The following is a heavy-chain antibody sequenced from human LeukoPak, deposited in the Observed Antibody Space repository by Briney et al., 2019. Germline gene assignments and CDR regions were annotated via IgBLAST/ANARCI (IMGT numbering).Heavy chain of an antibody. J-gene: IGHJ4*02. CDR1: GGSIRSYY. CDR2: IYASGST. D-gene: IGHD4-23*01. CDR3: ARTGGNGYYFDY. Sequence: SETLSLTCTVSGGSIRSYYWSWIRQPAGKGLEWIGRIYASGSTDYNPSLKSRVTMSVDTSKNQFSLKLSSVTAADTAVYYCARTGGNGYYFDYWGQGTLVTVSS. V-gene: IGHV4-4*07.